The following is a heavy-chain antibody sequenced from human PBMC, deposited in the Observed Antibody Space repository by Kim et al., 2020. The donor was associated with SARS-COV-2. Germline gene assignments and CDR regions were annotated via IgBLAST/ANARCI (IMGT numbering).Heavy chain of an antibody. V-gene: IGHV4-4*07. J-gene: IGHJ4*02. Sequence: NYSPSLKSRGTLSVHTSKKQFSLWLSAVTAADTAVYYCTRVNYDVDCFDYWGQGTLVTVSS. D-gene: IGHD1-7*01. CDR3: TRVNYDVDCFDY.